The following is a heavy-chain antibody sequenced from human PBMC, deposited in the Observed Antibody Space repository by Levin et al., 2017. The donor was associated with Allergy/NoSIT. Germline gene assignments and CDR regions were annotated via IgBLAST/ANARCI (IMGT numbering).Heavy chain of an antibody. Sequence: GGSLRLSCSASGFTFSSYAMHWVRQAPGKGLEYVSAISSNGGSTYYADSVKGRFTISRDNSKNTLYLQMSSLRAEDTAVYYCVRGQKSIAARLGWFDPWGQGTLVTVSS. CDR1: GFTFSSYA. D-gene: IGHD6-6*01. V-gene: IGHV3-64D*06. J-gene: IGHJ5*02. CDR2: ISSNGGST. CDR3: VRGQKSIAARLGWFDP.